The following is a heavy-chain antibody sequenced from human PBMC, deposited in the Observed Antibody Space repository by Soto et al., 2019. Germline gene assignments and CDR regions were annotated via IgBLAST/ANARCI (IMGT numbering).Heavy chain of an antibody. CDR3: ARQQSEKEAATVIAGWFDP. CDR2: IIPILGIA. V-gene: IGHV1-69*02. J-gene: IGHJ5*02. D-gene: IGHD4-17*01. CDR1: GGTFSSYT. Sequence: QVQLVQSGAEVKKPGSSVKVSCKASGGTFSSYTISWVRQAPGQGLEWMGRIIPILGIANYAQKFQGRVTITADKSTSTAYMELSSLRSEDTAVYYCARQQSEKEAATVIAGWFDPWGQGTLVTVSS.